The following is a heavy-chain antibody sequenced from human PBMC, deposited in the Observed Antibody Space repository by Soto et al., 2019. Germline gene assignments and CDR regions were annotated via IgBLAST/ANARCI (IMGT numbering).Heavy chain of an antibody. CDR2: ISGSGGST. CDR1: GLTCRGHG. V-gene: IGHV3-23*01. J-gene: IGHJ4*02. Sequence: PVGLKSVCCGASGLTCRGHGGSRVRQDKGKGLEWVSAISGSGGSTYYADSVKGRFTISRDNSKNTLYLQMNSLRAEDTAVYYCAKDHAIAAAGTLFDYWGQGTLVTVSS. CDR3: AKDHAIAAAGTLFDY. D-gene: IGHD6-13*01.